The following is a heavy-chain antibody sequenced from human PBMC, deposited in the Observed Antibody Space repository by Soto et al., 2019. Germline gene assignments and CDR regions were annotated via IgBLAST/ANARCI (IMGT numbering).Heavy chain of an antibody. Sequence: PGGSLRLSCAASGFTFSTYSMNWVRQAPGKGLEWVSYISSSSSTIFYTDSVKGRFTVSRDNAKNSLYLQMNSLRAEDTAVYYCARDYYDFWSGSLGPVDYWGQGTLVTVSS. CDR1: GFTFSTYS. CDR3: ARDYYDFWSGSLGPVDY. D-gene: IGHD3-3*01. J-gene: IGHJ4*02. CDR2: ISSSSSTI. V-gene: IGHV3-48*01.